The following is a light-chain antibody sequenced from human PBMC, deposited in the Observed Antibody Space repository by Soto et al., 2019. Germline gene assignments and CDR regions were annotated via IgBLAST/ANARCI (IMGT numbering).Light chain of an antibody. Sequence: QSVLTQPASVSGSPGQSIAISCTGTRTDVGGYNFVSWYQQHPGKAPKLIIYEVSNRPSGVSNRFSGSKSDNTASLTISGLQAEDEADYYCCSYVSSKTYVFVTGTKV. V-gene: IGLV2-14*01. CDR3: CSYVSSKTYV. J-gene: IGLJ1*01. CDR2: EVS. CDR1: RTDVGGYNF.